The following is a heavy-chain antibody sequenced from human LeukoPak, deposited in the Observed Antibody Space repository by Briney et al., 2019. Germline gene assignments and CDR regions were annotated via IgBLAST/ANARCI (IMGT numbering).Heavy chain of an antibody. D-gene: IGHD1-26*01. CDR3: ARESLVDSYYYYYMDV. CDR1: GFTFSSYE. V-gene: IGHV3-48*03. CDR2: ISSSGSTI. Sequence: GGSLRLSCAASGFTFSSYEMNWVRQAPGKGLEWVSYISSSGSTIYYADSVKGRFTISRDNAKNSLYLQMNSLRAEDTAVYYCARESLVDSYYYYYMDVWGKGTTVTVSS. J-gene: IGHJ6*03.